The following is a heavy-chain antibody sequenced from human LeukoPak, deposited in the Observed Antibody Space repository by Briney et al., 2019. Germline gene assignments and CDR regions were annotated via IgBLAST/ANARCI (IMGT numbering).Heavy chain of an antibody. J-gene: IGHJ6*02. D-gene: IGHD3/OR15-3a*01. V-gene: IGHV4-39*02. CDR3: ARDAGTSYYYYYGMDV. CDR1: GXSISSSTYY. CDR2: IYYSGST. Sequence: KPSETLALTCTVSGXSISSSTYYWGWIRQPPGKGLEWIGSIYYSGSTYYNPSLKSRVTISVDTSKNQFSLKLSSVAAADTAVYYCARDAGTSYYYYYGMDVWGQGTTVTVSS.